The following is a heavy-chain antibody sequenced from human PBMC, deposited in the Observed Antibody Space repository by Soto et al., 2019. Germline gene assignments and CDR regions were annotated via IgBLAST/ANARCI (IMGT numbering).Heavy chain of an antibody. CDR1: GFTFSSYA. CDR3: ARDHYCDSSGYDHRVYYSYGMDV. Sequence: QVQLVESGGGVVKPGRSLRLSCAASGFTFSSYAMHWVRQAPGKGLEWVAVISYDGSNKYYADSVKGRFTISRDNSKNTLYLQMNSLRAEDTAVYYCARDHYCDSSGYDHRVYYSYGMDVWGQGTTVTVSS. D-gene: IGHD3-22*01. CDR2: ISYDGSNK. V-gene: IGHV3-30-3*01. J-gene: IGHJ6*02.